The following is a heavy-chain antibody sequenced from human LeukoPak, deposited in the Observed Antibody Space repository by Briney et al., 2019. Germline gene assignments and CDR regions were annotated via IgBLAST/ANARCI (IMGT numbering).Heavy chain of an antibody. CDR2: IYYSGST. V-gene: IGHV4-59*01. Sequence: PSETLSFTCTVSGGSISSYYWSWIRQPPGKGLGWIGYIYYSGSTNYNPSLKSRVTISVDTSKNQFSLKLSSVTAADTAVYYCARGATVTTPFDYWGQGTLVTVSS. D-gene: IGHD4-17*01. CDR3: ARGATVTTPFDY. J-gene: IGHJ4*02. CDR1: GGSISSYY.